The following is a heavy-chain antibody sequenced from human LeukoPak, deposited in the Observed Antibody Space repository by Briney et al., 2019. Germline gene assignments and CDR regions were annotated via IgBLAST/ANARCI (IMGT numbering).Heavy chain of an antibody. D-gene: IGHD6-6*01. Sequence: SQTLSLTCTVSGGSVRRGNYYWTWLRQPAGSGLEWIGRIYTSGTTDYNPSLRTRVTISVDASRNQFSLNLSSVTAADTAVYYCARWSGSVTARNYYYYMDVWGEGTTVTVSS. CDR3: ARWSGSVTARNYYYYMDV. J-gene: IGHJ6*03. V-gene: IGHV4-61*02. CDR2: IYTSGTT. CDR1: GGSVRRGNYY.